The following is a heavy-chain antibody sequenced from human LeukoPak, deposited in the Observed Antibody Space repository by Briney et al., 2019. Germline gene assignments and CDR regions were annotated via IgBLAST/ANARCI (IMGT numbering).Heavy chain of an antibody. CDR3: ARTYSSGAFDI. V-gene: IGHV4-59*08. Sequence: PSETLSLTCTVSGGSISSYYWSWIRQPPGKELEWIGYFHYSGTTNYNPSLKSRDTISVDTSKNQFSLKLRFVTAADTAVYYCARTYSSGAFDIWGQGTMVTVSS. D-gene: IGHD6-25*01. J-gene: IGHJ3*02. CDR1: GGSISSYY. CDR2: FHYSGTT.